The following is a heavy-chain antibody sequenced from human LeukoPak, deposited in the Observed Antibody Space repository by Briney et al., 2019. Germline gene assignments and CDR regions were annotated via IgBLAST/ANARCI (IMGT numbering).Heavy chain of an antibody. V-gene: IGHV4-34*01. J-gene: IGHJ6*03. Sequence: SETLSLTCAVYGGSFSGYYWSWIRQPPGKGLDWIGEINHSGSTNYNPSLKSRVTISVDTSKNQFSLKLSSVTAADTAVYYCARAPSYYYYYMDVWGKGTTVTVSS. CDR1: GGSFSGYY. CDR3: ARAPSYYYYYMDV. CDR2: INHSGST.